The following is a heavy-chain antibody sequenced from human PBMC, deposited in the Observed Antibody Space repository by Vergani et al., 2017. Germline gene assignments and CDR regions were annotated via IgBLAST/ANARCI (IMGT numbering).Heavy chain of an antibody. V-gene: IGHV4-61*02. CDR2: IYTRGST. D-gene: IGHD1-20*01. CDR3: ARDSTAWITGTISTCYYGMDV. CDR1: GGSISSGSYY. Sequence: QVQLQESGPGLVKPSQTLSLTCTVSGGSISSGSYYWSWIRQPAGKGLEWIGRIYTRGSTNYNPSLKTRVTISVDTSKNQFSLKLSSVTAADTAVYYCARDSTAWITGTISTCYYGMDVGGEGTTVAVSS. J-gene: IGHJ6*04.